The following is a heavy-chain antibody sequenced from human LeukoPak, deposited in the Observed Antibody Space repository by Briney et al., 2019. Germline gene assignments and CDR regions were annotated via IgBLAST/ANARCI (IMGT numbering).Heavy chain of an antibody. CDR1: GGSLSSSSYY. J-gene: IGHJ4*02. CDR3: AGGLRVLEWLPYYFDY. Sequence: PSETLSLTCTVSGGSLSSSSYYWGWIRQPPGKGLEGIGSTYYSGSTYYNPSLKSRVTISVDTSKNQFSLKLSSVTAADAGVYYCAGGLRVLEWLPYYFDYWGQGTLVTVSS. CDR2: TYYSGST. V-gene: IGHV4-39*01. D-gene: IGHD3-3*01.